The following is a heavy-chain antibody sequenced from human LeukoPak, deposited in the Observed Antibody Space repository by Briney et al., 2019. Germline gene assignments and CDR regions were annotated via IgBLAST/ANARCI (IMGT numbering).Heavy chain of an antibody. CDR3: ARDPYSSTWSYGMDV. CDR1: GFTFSSYG. D-gene: IGHD6-6*01. J-gene: IGHJ6*02. Sequence: GGSLRLSCAASGFTFSSYGMHWVRQAPGKGLEWVAVISYDGSNKYYADSVKGRFTISRDNSKNTLYLQMNSLRAEDTAVYYCARDPYSSTWSYGMDVWGQGTTVTVSS. CDR2: ISYDGSNK. V-gene: IGHV3-30*03.